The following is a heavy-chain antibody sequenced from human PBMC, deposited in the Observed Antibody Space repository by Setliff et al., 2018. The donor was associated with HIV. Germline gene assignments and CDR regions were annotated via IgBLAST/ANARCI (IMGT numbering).Heavy chain of an antibody. CDR1: GGSISSDDHY. CDR3: ARMSISASVYFDY. J-gene: IGHJ4*02. V-gene: IGHV4-30-4*01. D-gene: IGHD6-25*01. CDR2: IYHTGAI. Sequence: PSETLSLTCTVSGGSISSDDHYWSWIRQPPGKGLEWIGYIYHTGAIYYKSSLEGRLTISVDTSKNQFSLKLNSVTAADTAVYFCARMSISASVYFDYWGQGSQVTAPQ.